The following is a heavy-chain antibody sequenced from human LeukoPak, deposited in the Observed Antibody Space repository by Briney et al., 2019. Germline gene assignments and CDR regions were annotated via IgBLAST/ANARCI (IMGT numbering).Heavy chain of an antibody. CDR2: ISSSSSYI. D-gene: IGHD3-16*02. V-gene: IGHV3-21*04. CDR3: ARDKDAGDDYVWGSYHY. J-gene: IGHJ4*02. CDR1: GFTFSSYS. Sequence: GGSLRLSCAASGFTFSSYSMNWVRQAPGKGLEWVSSISSSSSYIYYADSVKGRFTISRDNAKNSLYLQMNSLRSDDTAVYYCARDKDAGDDYVWGSYHYWGQGTLVTVSS.